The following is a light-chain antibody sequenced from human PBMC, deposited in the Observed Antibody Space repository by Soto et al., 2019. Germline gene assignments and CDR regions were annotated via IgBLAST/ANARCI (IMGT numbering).Light chain of an antibody. Sequence: DIQVTQSPSSLSASVGDRVTITCRASQSIRSYLHWYQQIPGIAPKLLIYAASSLQSGVPSRFSGSGSGTDFTLTISSLQPEDFATYYCQQNYSPPFTFGPGTKVDIK. V-gene: IGKV1-39*01. CDR2: AAS. CDR1: QSIRSY. CDR3: QQNYSPPFT. J-gene: IGKJ3*01.